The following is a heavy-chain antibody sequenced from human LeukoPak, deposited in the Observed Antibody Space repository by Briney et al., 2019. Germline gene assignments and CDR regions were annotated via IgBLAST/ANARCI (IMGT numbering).Heavy chain of an antibody. V-gene: IGHV4-34*01. D-gene: IGHD1-1*01. Sequence: PSETLSLTCAVYGGSFSGYYCHWIRQPPGKGLEWIGEISHSGSTKYYPPLKSRVTISVDTSKNHFSLKLSSVTAADTAVYYCARQRGGGYWYFDLWGRGTLVTVSS. CDR3: ARQRGGGYWYFDL. J-gene: IGHJ2*01. CDR2: ISHSGST. CDR1: GGSFSGYY.